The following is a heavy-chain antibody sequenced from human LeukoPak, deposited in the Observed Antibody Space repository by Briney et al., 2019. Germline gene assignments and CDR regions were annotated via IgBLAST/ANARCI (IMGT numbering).Heavy chain of an antibody. CDR1: GFTFSNYY. CDR2: INPDGTTA. J-gene: IGHJ5*02. V-gene: IGHV3-74*01. Sequence: GGSLRLSCAASGFTFSNYYMHWIRRAPGKGLVWVSRINPDGTTADYADSVKGRSTISRDNARNTVSLQMNGLRVEDTATYYCGSINPASWGQGTLVTVSS. CDR3: GSINPAS.